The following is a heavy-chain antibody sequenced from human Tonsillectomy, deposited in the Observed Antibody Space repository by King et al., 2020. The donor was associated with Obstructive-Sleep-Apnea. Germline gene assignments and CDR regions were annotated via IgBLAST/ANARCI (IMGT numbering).Heavy chain of an antibody. CDR2: IYYSGST. J-gene: IGHJ4*02. V-gene: IGHV4-39*07. CDR3: ARGGEDYYYGSGSHFDY. CDR1: GGSISSSSYH. D-gene: IGHD3-10*01. Sequence: LQLQESGPGLVKPSETPSLTCTVSGGSISSSSYHWGWIRQPPGKGLEWIGSIYYSGSTYYHPSLKSRVTISVDTTENQFSLKLRSVTVADTAVYYCARGGEDYYYGSGSHFDYWGQGTLVTVSS.